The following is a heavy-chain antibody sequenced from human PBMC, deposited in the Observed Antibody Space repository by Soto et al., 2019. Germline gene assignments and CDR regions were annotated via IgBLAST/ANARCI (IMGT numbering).Heavy chain of an antibody. V-gene: IGHV1-18*01. Sequence: ASVKVSCKASGYTFTSYGINWVRQAPGQGLEWMGWISAYNGNTNYPQKLQGRVTMTTDTSTRTAYMELRSLRSDDTAVYYCARGAYHDFWSGRAPQRIHFDYWGQRILVPVXS. D-gene: IGHD3-3*01. J-gene: IGHJ4*02. CDR3: ARGAYHDFWSGRAPQRIHFDY. CDR1: GYTFTSYG. CDR2: ISAYNGNT.